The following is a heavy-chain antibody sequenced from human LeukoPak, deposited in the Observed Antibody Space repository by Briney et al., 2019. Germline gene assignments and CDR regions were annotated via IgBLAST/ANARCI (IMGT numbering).Heavy chain of an antibody. Sequence: PGGSLRLSCEASGFTFNTYSMNWARQAPGKGLEWVSSIDSSGGYMFYADSVKGRFIISRDNAKDSLYLQMNSLRAEDTAVYYCARHVVAVGFDYWGQGTLVTVSS. CDR2: IDSSGGYM. D-gene: IGHD3-22*01. J-gene: IGHJ4*02. V-gene: IGHV3-21*06. CDR3: ARHVVAVGFDY. CDR1: GFTFNTYS.